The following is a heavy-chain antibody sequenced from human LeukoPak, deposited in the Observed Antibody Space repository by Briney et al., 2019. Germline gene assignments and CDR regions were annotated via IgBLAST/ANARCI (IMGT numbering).Heavy chain of an antibody. Sequence: PGESLKISCAASGFTFSSYWMYWVRQAPGKGLVWVSRINSDGSSTSYADSVKGRFTISRDNAKNTLYLQMNSLRAEDTAVYYCARGGYYYDSSGYYYSPDYWGQGTLVTVSS. D-gene: IGHD3-22*01. J-gene: IGHJ4*02. CDR3: ARGGYYYDSSGYYYSPDY. V-gene: IGHV3-74*01. CDR2: INSDGSST. CDR1: GFTFSSYW.